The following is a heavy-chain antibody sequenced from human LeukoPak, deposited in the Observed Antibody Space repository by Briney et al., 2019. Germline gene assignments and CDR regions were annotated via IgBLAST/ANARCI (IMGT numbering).Heavy chain of an antibody. CDR2: ISGSGGST. CDR3: AKGGAGARYDFWSGHPNWFDP. D-gene: IGHD3-3*01. V-gene: IGHV3-23*01. J-gene: IGHJ5*02. Sequence: GSLRLSCAAPGFTFSSYAMSWVRQAPGKGLAWVSGISGSGGSTYYADSVKGRFTISRDNSKDTLYLQMNSLRAEDTAVYYCAKGGAGARYDFWSGHPNWFDPWGQGTLVTVSS. CDR1: GFTFSSYA.